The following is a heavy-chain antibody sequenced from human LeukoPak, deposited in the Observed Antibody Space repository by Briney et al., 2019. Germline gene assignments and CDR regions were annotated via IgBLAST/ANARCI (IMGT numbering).Heavy chain of an antibody. Sequence: GGSLRLSCAASGFSFSDYYMSWVRQAPGKGLEWVANIKHDGSEKYYVDSVKGRFTISRDNAKNSLFLLMNSLRAEDTAVYYCARDGGAPGRSLDLDHWGQGSLVIV. CDR1: GFSFSDYY. CDR2: IKHDGSEK. J-gene: IGHJ4*02. CDR3: ARDGGAPGRSLDLDH. V-gene: IGHV3-7*01. D-gene: IGHD6-13*01.